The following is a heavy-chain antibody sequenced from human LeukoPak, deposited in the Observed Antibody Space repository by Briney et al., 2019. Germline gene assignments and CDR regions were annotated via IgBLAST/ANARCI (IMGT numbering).Heavy chain of an antibody. J-gene: IGHJ6*03. Sequence: PSETLSLTCSVSDDSITMYYWTWIRQPPGKGLEWIGYIYYSGSTNYNPSLKSRVTISVDTSKNQFSLKLSSVTAADTAVYYCARSASSWYYYYYYYMDVWGKGTTVTVSS. CDR3: ARSASSWYYYYYYYMDV. CDR2: IYYSGST. CDR1: DDSITMYY. V-gene: IGHV4-59*01. D-gene: IGHD6-13*01.